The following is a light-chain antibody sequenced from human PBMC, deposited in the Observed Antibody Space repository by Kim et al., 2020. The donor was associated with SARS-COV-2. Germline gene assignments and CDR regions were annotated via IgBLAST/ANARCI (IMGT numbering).Light chain of an antibody. CDR2: GAY. V-gene: IGKV3-20*01. CDR1: QSVSSNS. Sequence: SPGERAPPSCRASQSVSSNSLAWYQQKPGQAPRLLIYGAYSRATGTPDRFSGSGSGTDFTLTITRLEPEDFAVYYCQQYSSSPATFGQGTKVDIK. J-gene: IGKJ1*01. CDR3: QQYSSSPAT.